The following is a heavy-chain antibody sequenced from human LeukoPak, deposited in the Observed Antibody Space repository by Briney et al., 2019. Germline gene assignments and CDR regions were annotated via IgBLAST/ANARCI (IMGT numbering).Heavy chain of an antibody. CDR1: GGTFSSYA. J-gene: IGHJ4*02. D-gene: IGHD1-26*01. CDR2: IIPIFGTA. CDR3: ARDLSGIVGVYYFDY. Sequence: GASVKVSCKGSGGTFSSYAISWVRQAPRQGLAWMGGIIPIFGTANYAQKFQGRVTITADESTSTAYMELSSLRSEDTAVYYCARDLSGIVGVYYFDYWGQGTLVTVSS. V-gene: IGHV1-69*13.